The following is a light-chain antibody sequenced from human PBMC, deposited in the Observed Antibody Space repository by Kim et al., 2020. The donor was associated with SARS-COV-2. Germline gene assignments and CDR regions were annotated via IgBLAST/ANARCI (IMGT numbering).Light chain of an antibody. J-gene: IGLJ3*02. CDR2: DVS. Sequence: GHPITISCTGTSSDVGGYNYVSWYQQHPGKAPKLMIYDVSNRPSGVSNRFSGSKSGNTASLTISGLQAEDEADYYCSSYTSSSTRVFGGGTQLTVL. V-gene: IGLV2-14*03. CDR1: SSDVGGYNY. CDR3: SSYTSSSTRV.